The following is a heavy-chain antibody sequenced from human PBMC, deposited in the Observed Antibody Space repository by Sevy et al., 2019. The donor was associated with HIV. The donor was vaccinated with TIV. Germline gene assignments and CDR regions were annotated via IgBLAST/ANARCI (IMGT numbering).Heavy chain of an antibody. D-gene: IGHD3-3*01. J-gene: IGHJ6*02. Sequence: ASVKVSCKASGYTLNDYGISWVRQAPGLGLAWIGWVTTYKDSTNYAQNFQGRVTLTTDTSTNTAYMELRSLRSDDTAVYYCARVDPYYEFGDVWGQGTTVTVSS. CDR2: VTTYKDST. CDR1: GYTLNDYG. V-gene: IGHV1-18*01. CDR3: ARVDPYYEFGDV.